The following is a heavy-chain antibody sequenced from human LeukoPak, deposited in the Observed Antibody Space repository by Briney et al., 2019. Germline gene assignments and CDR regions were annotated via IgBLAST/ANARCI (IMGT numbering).Heavy chain of an antibody. J-gene: IGHJ6*03. CDR2: IYHSGST. V-gene: IGHV4-30-2*01. D-gene: IGHD6-19*01. CDR1: GDSISGGGYY. Sequence: SETLSLTCTVSGDSISGGGYYWSWIRQPPGKGLEWIGYIYHSGSTYYNPSPKSRVTISVDRSKNQFSLKLSSVTAADTAVYYCARGRGQWLAPAYYMDVWGKGTTVTVSS. CDR3: ARGRGQWLAPAYYMDV.